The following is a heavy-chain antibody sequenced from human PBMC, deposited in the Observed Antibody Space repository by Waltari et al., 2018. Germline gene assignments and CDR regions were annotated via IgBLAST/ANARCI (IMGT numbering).Heavy chain of an antibody. CDR1: GFTFSSYA. J-gene: IGHJ4*02. Sequence: QVQLVESGGGVVQPGRSMRLSCAASGFTFSSYAMHWVRQAPGKGLEWVAGIAFYGSNKEYAGSVKGLFTVSIDNAKHSVDLQMNSLRAEDTAVHYCARERVQGVIITPIVDYWGQGTLVTVSS. CDR3: ARERVQGVIITPIVDY. D-gene: IGHD3-10*01. V-gene: IGHV3-30-3*01. CDR2: IAFYGSNK.